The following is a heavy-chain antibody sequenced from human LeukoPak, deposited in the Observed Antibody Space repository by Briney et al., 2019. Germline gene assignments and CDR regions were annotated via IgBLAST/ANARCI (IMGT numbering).Heavy chain of an antibody. J-gene: IGHJ4*02. D-gene: IGHD3-3*01. CDR3: ASPARRITIFGVPFDY. Sequence: PGKSLRLSCVASEFTFRSYALHWVRQAPGKGLEWVATISYDGSNKYYADSVKGRFTISRDNSKNTLYLQMNTLRPEDTAVYYCASPARRITIFGVPFDYWGQGTLVTVSS. CDR1: EFTFRSYA. V-gene: IGHV3-30-3*01. CDR2: ISYDGSNK.